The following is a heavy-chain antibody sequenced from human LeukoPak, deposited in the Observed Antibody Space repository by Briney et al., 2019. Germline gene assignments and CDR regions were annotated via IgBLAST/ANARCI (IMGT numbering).Heavy chain of an antibody. D-gene: IGHD6-13*01. CDR1: GYTFTGYY. CDR2: INPNSGGT. Sequence: ASVKVSCKASGYTFTGYYMHWVRQAPGQGLEWMGWINPNSGGTNYAQKFQGRVTMTRDTSISTAYMKLSRLRSDDTAVYYCARDVSSSWYYFDYWGQGTLVTVSS. CDR3: ARDVSSSWYYFDY. V-gene: IGHV1-2*02. J-gene: IGHJ4*02.